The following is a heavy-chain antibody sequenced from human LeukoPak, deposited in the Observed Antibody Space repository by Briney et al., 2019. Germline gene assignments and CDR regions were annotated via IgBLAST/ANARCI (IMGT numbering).Heavy chain of an antibody. CDR2: TYYRSKWYN. CDR3: ARDPKHDYGDDYFDY. D-gene: IGHD4-17*01. V-gene: IGHV6-1*01. J-gene: IGHJ4*02. Sequence: SQTLSLTCAISGDSVYSNSAAWNWIRQSPSRVLEWLGRTYYRSKWYNDYAASVKSRITINPDTSKNQFSLQLNSVTPEDTAVYYCARDPKHDYGDDYFDYWGQGTLVTVSS. CDR1: GDSVYSNSAA.